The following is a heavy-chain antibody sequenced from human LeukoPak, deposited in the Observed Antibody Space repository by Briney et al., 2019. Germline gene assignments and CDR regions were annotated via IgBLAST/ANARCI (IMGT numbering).Heavy chain of an antibody. CDR1: GGTFSSYA. CDR3: AWNIGGNPIDY. D-gene: IGHD4-23*01. J-gene: IGHJ4*02. V-gene: IGHV1-69*13. CDR2: IIPIFGTA. Sequence: ASVKVSCKASGGTFSSYAISWVRQAPGQGLEWMGGIIPIFGTANYAQKFQGRVAITADESTSTAYMELSSLRSEDTAVYYCAWNIGGNPIDYWGQGTLVTVSS.